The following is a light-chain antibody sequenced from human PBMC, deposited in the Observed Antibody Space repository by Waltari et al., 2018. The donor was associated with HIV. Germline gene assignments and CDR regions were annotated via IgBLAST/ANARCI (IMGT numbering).Light chain of an antibody. J-gene: IGLJ2*01. Sequence: SYELAQPFSVSVSPGQTAAITCFGDALANQHTNWYQQKPGQSPVLVICKDNERPSGVPERFSGSRSGTTVTLTISGVQAEDEADYYCQSTDVRGSQVIFGGGTKLTVL. CDR3: QSTDVRGSQVI. V-gene: IGLV3-25*03. CDR1: ALANQH. CDR2: KDN.